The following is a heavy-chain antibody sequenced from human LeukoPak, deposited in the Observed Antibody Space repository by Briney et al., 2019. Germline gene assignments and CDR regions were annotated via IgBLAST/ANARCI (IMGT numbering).Heavy chain of an antibody. V-gene: IGHV3-23*01. J-gene: IGHJ3*02. Sequence: GGSLRLSCAASGFTFRSYWMTWVRQYPGKGLEWVSAISGSGGSTYYADSVKGRFTISRDNSKNTLYLQMNSLRAEDTAVYYCAKDTGRQQLVHDAFDIWGQGTMVTVSS. D-gene: IGHD6-13*01. CDR2: ISGSGGST. CDR1: GFTFRSYW. CDR3: AKDTGRQQLVHDAFDI.